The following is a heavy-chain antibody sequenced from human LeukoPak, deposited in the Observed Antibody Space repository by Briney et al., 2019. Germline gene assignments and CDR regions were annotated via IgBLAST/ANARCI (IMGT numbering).Heavy chain of an antibody. CDR3: ASTLITFGGLMTFYFDS. Sequence: PSETLSLTCTISGASISDYCWSWIRQSPGKGLEWIGFIHSSGSTNYNPSLNSRVTISIDTSKNQFSLKLTSVTAADTAVYYCASTLITFGGLMTFYFDSWGQGTLVTVSS. V-gene: IGHV4-59*03. CDR2: IHSSGST. J-gene: IGHJ4*02. CDR1: GASISDYC. D-gene: IGHD3-16*01.